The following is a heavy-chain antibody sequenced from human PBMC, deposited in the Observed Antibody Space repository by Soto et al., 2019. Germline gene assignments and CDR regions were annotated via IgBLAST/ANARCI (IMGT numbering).Heavy chain of an antibody. J-gene: IGHJ4*02. CDR2: ISAHNGNT. CDR3: ARGRYGDY. V-gene: IGHV1-18*01. D-gene: IGHD1-1*01. Sequence: QVHLVQSGAEVKKPGASVKVSCKGSGYAFTTYGITWVRQATGQGLEWMGWISAHNGNTNYAQKLQGTVNVTRASFTSTAYMELRSLRSDYTAVYYCARGRYGDYWGQGALVTVSS. CDR1: GYAFTTYG.